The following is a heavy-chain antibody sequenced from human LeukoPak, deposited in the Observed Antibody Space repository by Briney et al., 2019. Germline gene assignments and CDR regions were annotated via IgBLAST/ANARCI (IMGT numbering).Heavy chain of an antibody. Sequence: GASVKVSCKASGYTFTGYYMHWVGQAPGQGLEGLGWINPNSGGTNCAQKFLRRVTMTRDTYISTAYMELSRLGSDDTAVYYCARDRGSEFGDSYYYGMDVWGQGTTVTVSS. D-gene: IGHD3-16*01. J-gene: IGHJ6*02. V-gene: IGHV1-2*02. CDR3: ARDRGSEFGDSYYYGMDV. CDR1: GYTFTGYY. CDR2: INPNSGGT.